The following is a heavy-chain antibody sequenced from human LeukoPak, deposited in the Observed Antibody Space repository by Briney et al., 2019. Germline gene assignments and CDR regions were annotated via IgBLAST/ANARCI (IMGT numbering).Heavy chain of an antibody. Sequence: GGSLRLSCGGSGLTFTGYEINWVRQAPGKGLEWVSYINSRGSTIYYADSVKGRFTISRDNAKNSLYLQMNSLRAEDTAVYYCARLRGSGSPNYYYYGMDVWGKGTTVTVSS. CDR1: GLTFTGYE. V-gene: IGHV3-48*03. CDR2: INSRGSTI. CDR3: ARLRGSGSPNYYYYGMDV. D-gene: IGHD3-10*01. J-gene: IGHJ6*04.